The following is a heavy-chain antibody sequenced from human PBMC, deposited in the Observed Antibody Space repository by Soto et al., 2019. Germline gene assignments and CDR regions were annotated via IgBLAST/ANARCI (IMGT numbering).Heavy chain of an antibody. CDR3: AKGSGSSAYSPLDY. CDR2: IYYSGSI. J-gene: IGHJ4*02. Sequence: SETLSLTCNVSGDSIRSSKYYWGWIRQPPGKGLEWIGTIYYSGSIYYNPSLKSRVTISIDTSKNHFSLKLSSVTAADTAVYYCAKGSGSSAYSPLDYWGQGTLVTFSS. CDR1: GDSIRSSKYY. V-gene: IGHV4-39*02. D-gene: IGHD3-16*01.